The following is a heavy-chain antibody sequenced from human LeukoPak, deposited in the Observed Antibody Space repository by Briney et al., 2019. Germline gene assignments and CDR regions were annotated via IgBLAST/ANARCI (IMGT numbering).Heavy chain of an antibody. J-gene: IGHJ2*01. Sequence: GGSLRLSCAASGFTFDDYAMHWVRQAPGKGLEWVSGISWNSGSIGYADSVMGRFTISRDNAKNSLYLQMNSLRAEDTALYYCAKDISTGHYDIYWYFDLWGRGTLVTVSS. V-gene: IGHV3-9*01. D-gene: IGHD3-22*01. CDR1: GFTFDDYA. CDR3: AKDISTGHYDIYWYFDL. CDR2: ISWNSGSI.